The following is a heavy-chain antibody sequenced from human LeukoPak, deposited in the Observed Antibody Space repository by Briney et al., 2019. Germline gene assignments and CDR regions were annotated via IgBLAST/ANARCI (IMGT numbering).Heavy chain of an antibody. D-gene: IGHD6-13*01. Sequence: GGSLRLSCAASGFTFSSYAMSWVRQAPGKGLEWVSAISGSGGSTYYADSVKGRFTISRDNSKNTLYLQMNSLRAEDTAVYYCAGDRSGKRRIAAAGAYFVYWGQGTLVTVSS. CDR1: GFTFSSYA. J-gene: IGHJ4*02. CDR2: ISGSGGST. CDR3: AGDRSGKRRIAAAGAYFVY. V-gene: IGHV3-23*01.